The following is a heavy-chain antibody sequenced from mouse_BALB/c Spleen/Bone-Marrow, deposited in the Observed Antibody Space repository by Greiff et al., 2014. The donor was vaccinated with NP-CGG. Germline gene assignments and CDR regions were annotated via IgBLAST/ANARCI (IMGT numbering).Heavy chain of an antibody. Sequence: EVQRVESGGGLVQPGGSLKLSCVASGFDFSRYWMSWVRQAPGKGLEWIGEINPDSSTINYTPSLKDKFIISRDNAKNTLYLQMSKVRSEDTALYYCGLLGHYGYHDVWGAGTTVTISS. CDR1: GFDFSRYW. D-gene: IGHD2-1*01. V-gene: IGHV4-1*02. J-gene: IGHJ1*01. CDR3: GLLGHYGYHDV. CDR2: INPDSSTI.